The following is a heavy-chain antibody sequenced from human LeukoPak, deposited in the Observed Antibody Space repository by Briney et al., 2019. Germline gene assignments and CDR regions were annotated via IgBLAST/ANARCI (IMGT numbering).Heavy chain of an antibody. V-gene: IGHV3-7*01. Sequence: PGGSLRLSCAASGFTFSSYWMSWVRQAPGKGLEWVANVNQDGSEKYYVDSVKGRFTISRDNSKSSLYLQMNSLRAEDTAVYYCARDRHGETGDWCFDLWGRGTLVTVSS. CDR2: VNQDGSEK. J-gene: IGHJ2*01. CDR1: GFTFSSYW. D-gene: IGHD4-17*01. CDR3: ARDRHGETGDWCFDL.